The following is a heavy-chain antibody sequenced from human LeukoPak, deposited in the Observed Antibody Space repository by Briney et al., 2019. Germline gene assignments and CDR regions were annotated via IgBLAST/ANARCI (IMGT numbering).Heavy chain of an antibody. J-gene: IGHJ6*03. Sequence: PGGSLRLSCAASGFTFSTYGMTWVRQAPGKGLEWVSAIGGGGLKTYYADSVKGRFTISRDDSTNTLFLQMNSLRAEDTAVYYCAKDGQRFLESYYYMDVWGKGTTATVS. CDR2: IGGGGLKT. V-gene: IGHV3-23*01. D-gene: IGHD3-3*01. CDR1: GFTFSTYG. CDR3: AKDGQRFLESYYYMDV.